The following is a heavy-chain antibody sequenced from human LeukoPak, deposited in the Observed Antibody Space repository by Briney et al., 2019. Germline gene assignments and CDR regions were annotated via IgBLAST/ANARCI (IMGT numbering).Heavy chain of an antibody. J-gene: IGHJ4*02. CDR2: ISSSSTI. CDR3: ARDSYGDANFDS. V-gene: IGHV3-48*01. CDR1: GFTFSSYS. D-gene: IGHD4-17*01. Sequence: PGGSLRLSCAASGFTFSSYSMNWVRQAPGKGLEWVSYISSSSTIYYADSVKGRFTISRDISKNAVYLQMNSLRAEDTAVYYCARDSYGDANFDSWGQGTLVTVSS.